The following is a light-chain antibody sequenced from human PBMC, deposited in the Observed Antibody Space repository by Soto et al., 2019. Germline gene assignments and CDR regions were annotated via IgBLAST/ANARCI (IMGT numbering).Light chain of an antibody. J-gene: IGLJ1*01. CDR3: QSSERRFSGYV. CDR1: SSNIGADYD. CDR2: GNS. V-gene: IGLV1-40*01. Sequence: QSVLTQPPSVSGALGQRVTISCTGSSSNIGADYDVHWYQQLPGRAPKLLIFGNSNRPSGVPDRFSGSKSGTSASLAITGLRAEDEAEYCCQSSERRFSGYVFLTGTKGTIL.